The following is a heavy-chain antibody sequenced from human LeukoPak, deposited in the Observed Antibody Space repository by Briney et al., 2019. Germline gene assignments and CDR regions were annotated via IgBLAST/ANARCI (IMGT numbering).Heavy chain of an antibody. D-gene: IGHD3-10*01. CDR3: ARGYYGSGSYFDNWFDP. V-gene: IGHV1-69*13. J-gene: IGHJ5*02. CDR1: GGTFTSYT. Sequence: GASVKVSCKASGGTFTSYTISWVRQAPGQGLEWMGGIIPIFDTATYTQKFQGRVTITADESTSKAYMELSSLRSEDTAVYYCARGYYGSGSYFDNWFDPWGQGTLVTVSS. CDR2: IIPIFDTA.